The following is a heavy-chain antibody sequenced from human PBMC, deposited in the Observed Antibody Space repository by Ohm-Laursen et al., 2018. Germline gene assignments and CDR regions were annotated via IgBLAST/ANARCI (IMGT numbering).Heavy chain of an antibody. V-gene: IGHV4-59*12. CDR3: ARMEYCSGNTCYSDS. CDR1: GASISSEY. D-gene: IGHD2-15*01. CDR2: IYYSGST. Sequence: GTLSLTCTVSGASISSEYWTWIRQPPGKGLEWIGYIYYSGSTNYNPSLKSRVTISVDTSKNQFSLKLSSVTAADTAMYYCARMEYCSGNTCYSDSWGQGTLVTVSS. J-gene: IGHJ4*02.